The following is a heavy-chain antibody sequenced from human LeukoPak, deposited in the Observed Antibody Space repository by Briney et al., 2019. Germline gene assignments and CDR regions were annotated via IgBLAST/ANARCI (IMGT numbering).Heavy chain of an antibody. J-gene: IGHJ6*03. D-gene: IGHD3-10*01. CDR3: ARAARRVTMVRGVIRVSVVKRESRWYYMDV. CDR2: ITPIFGTP. CDR1: GGTFSSYS. V-gene: IGHV1-69*13. Sequence: GASVKVSCKASGGTFSSYSINWVRQAPGQGLEWMGGITPIFGTPKYAQKFQGRVTITADESTSTAYMELSSLRSEDTAVYYCARAARRVTMVRGVIRVSVVKRESRWYYMDVWGKGTTVTVSS.